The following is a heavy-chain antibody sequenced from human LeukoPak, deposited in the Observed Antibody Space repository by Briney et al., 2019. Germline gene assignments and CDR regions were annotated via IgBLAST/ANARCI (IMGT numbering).Heavy chain of an antibody. CDR3: ASSSVATSPTFWFDP. V-gene: IGHV1-69*06. J-gene: IGHJ5*02. CDR2: IIPIFGTA. CDR1: GGTFSSYA. D-gene: IGHD5-12*01. Sequence: SVKVSCKASGGTFSSYATSWVRQAPGQGLEWMGGIIPIFGTANYAQKFQGRVTITADKSTSTAYMELSSLRSEDTAVYYRASSSVATSPTFWFDPWGQGTLVTVSS.